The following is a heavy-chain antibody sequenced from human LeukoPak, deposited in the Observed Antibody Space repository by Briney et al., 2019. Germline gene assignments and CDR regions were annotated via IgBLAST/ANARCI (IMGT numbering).Heavy chain of an antibody. CDR3: ARGYCSGGSCYWFDP. Sequence: ASVKLSCKASGYTFTSDGISWVRQAPGQGLEWMGWISAYNGNRNYAQKVEGRVTMTTDTSTNTAYMELRGLRSDDTALYYCARGYCSGGSCYWFDPWGQGTLVTVSS. V-gene: IGHV1-18*01. D-gene: IGHD2-15*01. J-gene: IGHJ5*02. CDR1: GYTFTSDG. CDR2: ISAYNGNR.